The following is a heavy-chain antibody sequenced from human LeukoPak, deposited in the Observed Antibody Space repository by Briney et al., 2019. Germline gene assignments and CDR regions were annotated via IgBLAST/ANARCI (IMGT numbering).Heavy chain of an antibody. J-gene: IGHJ4*02. CDR1: GYSFTSYW. CDR2: IYPGDSDT. Sequence: GESLKISFKGSGYSFTSYWIGWVRPMPGKGLEWMGIIYPGDSDTRYSPSFQGQVTISADKSISTAYLQWSSLKASDTAMYYCARVVPAAMSDFDYWGQGTLVTVSS. D-gene: IGHD2-2*01. V-gene: IGHV5-51*01. CDR3: ARVVPAAMSDFDY.